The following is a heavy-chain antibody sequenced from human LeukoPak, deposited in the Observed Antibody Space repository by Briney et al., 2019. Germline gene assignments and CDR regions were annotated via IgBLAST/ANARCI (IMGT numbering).Heavy chain of an antibody. CDR2: ISSSSSTM. CDR3: AELGITMIGGV. Sequence: PGGSLRLSCAASGFIFSSYSMNWVRQAPGKGLEWVSYISSSSSTMYYADSVKGRFSISRDNAKNSLYLQMNSLRAEDTAVYYCAELGITMIGGVWGKGTTVTISS. D-gene: IGHD3-10*02. V-gene: IGHV3-48*01. CDR1: GFIFSSYS. J-gene: IGHJ6*04.